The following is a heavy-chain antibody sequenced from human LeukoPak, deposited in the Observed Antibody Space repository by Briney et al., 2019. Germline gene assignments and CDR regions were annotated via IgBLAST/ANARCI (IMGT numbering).Heavy chain of an antibody. CDR1: GFTFSRHA. V-gene: IGHV3-23*01. CDR3: ARGFRKIEY. J-gene: IGHJ4*02. CDR2: ISGSGDNT. Sequence: GGSLRLSCAASGFTFSRHAMSWVRQAPGKGLDWVSGISGSGDNTYDADSVKGRFTISRDNSKNTVYPQMNSLRAEDTAVYYCARGFRKIEYWGQGTLVTVSS.